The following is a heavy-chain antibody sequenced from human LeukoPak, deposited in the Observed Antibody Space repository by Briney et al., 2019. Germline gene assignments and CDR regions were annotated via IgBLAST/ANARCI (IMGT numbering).Heavy chain of an antibody. Sequence: ASVEASCKASGYTFTDYYLHWVRQAPGQGLEWMGWINPNSGGTNYAQKFQGRVTMTRDTSISTAYMELSRLRSDDTAVYYCARGTSGSYYCLDYWGQGTLVTVSS. J-gene: IGHJ4*02. V-gene: IGHV1-2*02. CDR3: ARGTSGSYYCLDY. CDR2: INPNSGGT. D-gene: IGHD1-26*01. CDR1: GYTFTDYY.